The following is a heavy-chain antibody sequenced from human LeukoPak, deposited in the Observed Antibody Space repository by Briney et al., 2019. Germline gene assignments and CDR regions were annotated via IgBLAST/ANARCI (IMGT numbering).Heavy chain of an antibody. Sequence: GGSLRLSCAASGFTFYSYAMSWVRQAPGKGLEWVSAISGSGVNTFYADFVKGRLTISRDSSKNTLYLQMNSLRVEDTAVYYCARDYDFWSGTGKGAFDIWGQGTMVTVSS. J-gene: IGHJ3*02. CDR2: ISGSGVNT. CDR1: GFTFYSYA. V-gene: IGHV3-23*01. D-gene: IGHD3-3*01. CDR3: ARDYDFWSGTGKGAFDI.